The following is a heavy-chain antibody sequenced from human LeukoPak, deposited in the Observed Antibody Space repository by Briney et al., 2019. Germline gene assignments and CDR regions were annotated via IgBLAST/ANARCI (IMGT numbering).Heavy chain of an antibody. V-gene: IGHV1-69*06. Sequence: SVKVSCKASGGTFSSYAISWVRQAPGQGLEWMGRIIPIFGTANYAQKFQGRVTITADKSTSTAYMELSSLRSEDTAVYYCARDLHYYDGSGYPFDYWGQGTLVTVSS. CDR1: GGTFSSYA. D-gene: IGHD3-22*01. CDR3: ARDLHYYDGSGYPFDY. CDR2: IIPIFGTA. J-gene: IGHJ4*02.